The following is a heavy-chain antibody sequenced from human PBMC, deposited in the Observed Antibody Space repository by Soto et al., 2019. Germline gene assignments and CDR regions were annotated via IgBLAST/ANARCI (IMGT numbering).Heavy chain of an antibody. CDR1: GFTFSSYG. J-gene: IGHJ6*02. CDR2: ISYDGSNK. Sequence: GSLRLTCAASGFTFSSYGMHWVRQAPGKGLEWVAVISYDGSNKYYADSVKGRFTISRDNSKNTLYLQMNSLRAEDTAVYYCAKISKQRYYYGMDVWGQGTTVTVSS. V-gene: IGHV3-30*18. CDR3: AKISKQRYYYGMDV. D-gene: IGHD4-4*01.